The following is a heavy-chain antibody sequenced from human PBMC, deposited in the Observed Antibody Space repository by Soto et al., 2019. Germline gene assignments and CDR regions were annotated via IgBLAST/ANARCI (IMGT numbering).Heavy chain of an antibody. J-gene: IGHJ4*02. Sequence: QVQLVQSGAEVKNSGASVKVSCKASGYTFTSYGFSWVRQAPGQGLEWMGWISASNGNTNYAQNLQGRVTMTTDTSTSTAYMALRSLRSDDTAVYYCARFYASGSYPYDYWGQGTLVTVSS. V-gene: IGHV1-18*01. CDR1: GYTFTSYG. CDR2: ISASNGNT. CDR3: ARFYASGSYPYDY. D-gene: IGHD3-10*01.